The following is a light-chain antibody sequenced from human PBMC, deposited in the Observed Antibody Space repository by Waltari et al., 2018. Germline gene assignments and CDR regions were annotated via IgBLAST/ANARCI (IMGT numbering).Light chain of an antibody. CDR1: SGSVSTSYY. CDR3: VLYMGSGIWV. Sequence: QTVVTQEPSFSVSPGGTVTLTCGLSSGSVSTSYYPSWYQQTPGQAPRTLIYSTNTRPSGVPDRFSGSILGNKAALTITGAQADDESDCYCVLYMGSGIWVFGGGTKLTVL. J-gene: IGLJ3*02. V-gene: IGLV8-61*01. CDR2: STN.